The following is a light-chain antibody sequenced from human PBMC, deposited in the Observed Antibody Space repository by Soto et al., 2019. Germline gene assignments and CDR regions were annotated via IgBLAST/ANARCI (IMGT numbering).Light chain of an antibody. J-gene: IGKJ1*01. CDR2: DVS. CDR1: QTISNW. Sequence: DVQMTQSPSTLSASVGDRVTITCRASQTISNWLAWYQQKPGKAPKLLIYDVSSLQTGVPSRFSGSGFGTAFTLTISSLQPDDSATYYCQQYSTFWTFGQGTKVDNK. CDR3: QQYSTFWT. V-gene: IGKV1-5*01.